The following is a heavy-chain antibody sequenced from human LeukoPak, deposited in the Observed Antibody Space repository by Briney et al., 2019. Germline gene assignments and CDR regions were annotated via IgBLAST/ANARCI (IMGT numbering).Heavy chain of an antibody. J-gene: IGHJ4*02. Sequence: GASVKVSCKASGYTFTRYGISWVRQAPGQGLEWMGWISAYNGNTNYAQKLQGRVTMTTDTSTSTAYMELRSLRSDDPAVYYCARDAISVVVVAATPDYWGQGTLVTVSS. D-gene: IGHD2-15*01. CDR2: ISAYNGNT. V-gene: IGHV1-18*01. CDR3: ARDAISVVVVAATPDY. CDR1: GYTFTRYG.